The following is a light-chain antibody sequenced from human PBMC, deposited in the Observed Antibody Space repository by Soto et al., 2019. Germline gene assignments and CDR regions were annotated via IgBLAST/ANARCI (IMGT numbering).Light chain of an antibody. Sequence: QSALTQPASVSGSPGQSITISCTGTSSDIGNYNYVSWFQQHPGKAPKVIIYDVSNRPSGISDRFSGSKSGNTASLTISGLQAEDEAYYYWNSYTNISTWVFGGGTKLTVL. CDR1: SSDIGNYNY. J-gene: IGLJ3*02. CDR3: NSYTNISTWV. CDR2: DVS. V-gene: IGLV2-14*03.